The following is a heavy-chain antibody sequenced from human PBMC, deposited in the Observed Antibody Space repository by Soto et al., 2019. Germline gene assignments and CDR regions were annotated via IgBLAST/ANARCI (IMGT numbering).Heavy chain of an antibody. V-gene: IGHV4-59*01. Sequence: SETLSLTCTVSGGSISSYYWSWIRQPPGKGLEWIGYIYYSGSTNYNPSLKSRVTISVDTSKNQFSLKLSSVTAADTAVYYCAGTKRRKRGWLYYFDYWGQGTLVTVSS. CDR1: GGSISSYY. CDR2: IYYSGST. CDR3: AGTKRRKRGWLYYFDY. D-gene: IGHD6-19*01. J-gene: IGHJ4*02.